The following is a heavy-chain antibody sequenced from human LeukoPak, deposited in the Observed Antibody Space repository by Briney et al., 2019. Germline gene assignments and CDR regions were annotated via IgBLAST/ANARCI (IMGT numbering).Heavy chain of an antibody. J-gene: IGHJ5*02. CDR2: ISGSGGST. Sequence: GGSLRLSCAASGFTFSTYAMSWVRQTPGKGLEWVSSISGSGGSTYYADSVKGRFIISRDSSKNTLYLQMNSLRAEDTAVYYCARGIDYYGSGSYFPWGQGTLVTVSS. CDR1: GFTFSTYA. V-gene: IGHV3-23*01. D-gene: IGHD3-10*01. CDR3: ARGIDYYGSGSYFP.